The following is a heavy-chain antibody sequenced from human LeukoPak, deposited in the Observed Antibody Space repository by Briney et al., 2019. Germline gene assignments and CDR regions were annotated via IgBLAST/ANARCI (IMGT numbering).Heavy chain of an antibody. CDR3: ARGATGGYDFWSGYYMSFDY. Sequence: SETLSLTCTVSRGSISSSSHYWGWIRQPPGKGLEWIGYIYYSGSTNYNPSLKSRVTISVDTSKNQFSLKLSSVTAADTAVYYCARGATGGYDFWSGYYMSFDYWGQGTLVTVSS. CDR2: IYYSGST. J-gene: IGHJ4*02. D-gene: IGHD3-3*01. V-gene: IGHV4-61*05. CDR1: RGSISSSSHY.